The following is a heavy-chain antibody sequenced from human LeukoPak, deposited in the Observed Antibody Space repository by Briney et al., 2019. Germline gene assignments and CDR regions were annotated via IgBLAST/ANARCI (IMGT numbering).Heavy chain of an antibody. CDR1: GFTFSSYG. Sequence: PGGSLRLSCAASGFTFSSYGMRWVRQAPGKGLEWVAFIRYDGSNKYYADSVKGRFTISRDNSKNTLYLQMNSLRAEDTAVYYCAKDSPARRWFDPWGQGTLVTVSS. V-gene: IGHV3-30*02. J-gene: IGHJ5*02. CDR2: IRYDGSNK. CDR3: AKDSPARRWFDP.